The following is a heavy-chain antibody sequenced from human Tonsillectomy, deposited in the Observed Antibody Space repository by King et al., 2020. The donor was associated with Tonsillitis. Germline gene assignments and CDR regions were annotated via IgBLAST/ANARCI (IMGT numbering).Heavy chain of an antibody. CDR3: ARVWLHFTLYYMDV. Sequence: QLQESGPGLVKPSETLSLTCAVSGGSISSSNWWSWVRQPPGKGLEWIGEIYHSGSTSYNPSLKSRVTITVDKSKNQFSLKLSSVTAADTAVYYCARVWLHFTLYYMDVWAKGTTVTVSS. V-gene: IGHV4-4*02. CDR2: IYHSGST. D-gene: IGHD5-12*01. J-gene: IGHJ6*03. CDR1: GGSISSSNW.